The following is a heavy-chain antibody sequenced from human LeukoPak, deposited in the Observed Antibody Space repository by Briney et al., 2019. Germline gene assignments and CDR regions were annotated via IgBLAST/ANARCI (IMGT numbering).Heavy chain of an antibody. CDR2: ISGSGGST. J-gene: IGHJ5*02. Sequence: GGSLRLSCEASGFSFSAAWMTWVRQAPGKGLEWVSAISGSGGSTYYADSVKGRFTISRDNSKNTLYLQMNSLRAEDTAVYYCAKMAYHTPREFDPWGQGTLVTVSS. CDR3: AKMAYHTPREFDP. D-gene: IGHD1-14*01. V-gene: IGHV3-23*01. CDR1: GFSFSAAW.